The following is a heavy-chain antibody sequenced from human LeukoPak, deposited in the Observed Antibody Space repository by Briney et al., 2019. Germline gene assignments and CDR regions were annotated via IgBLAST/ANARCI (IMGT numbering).Heavy chain of an antibody. J-gene: IGHJ6*03. V-gene: IGHV3-30*02. CDR2: IRYDGSNK. Sequence: GGSLRLSCAASGFTFSSYGMHWVRQARGKGLEWVAFIRYDGSNKYYADSVKGRFTISRDNSKNTLYLQMNSLRAEDTAVYYCAKEGLLDYYYYYYMDVWGKGTTVTISS. D-gene: IGHD3-3*02. CDR1: GFTFSSYG. CDR3: AKEGLLDYYYYYYMDV.